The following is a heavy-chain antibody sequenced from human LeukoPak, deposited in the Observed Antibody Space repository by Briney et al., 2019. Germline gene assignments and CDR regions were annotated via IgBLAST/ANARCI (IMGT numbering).Heavy chain of an antibody. J-gene: IGHJ4*02. D-gene: IGHD6-13*01. CDR1: GYSISSGYY. CDR3: ARDLSSSWYSPGDY. Sequence: PSETLSLTCTVSGYSISSGYYWGWIRQPPGKGLEWIGSIYHRGSTYYNPSLKSRVTISVDTSKNQFSLKLSSVTAADTAVYYCARDLSSSWYSPGDYWGQGTLVTVSS. CDR2: IYHRGST. V-gene: IGHV4-38-2*02.